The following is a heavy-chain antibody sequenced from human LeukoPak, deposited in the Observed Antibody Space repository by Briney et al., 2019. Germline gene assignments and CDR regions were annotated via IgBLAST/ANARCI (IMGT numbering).Heavy chain of an antibody. V-gene: IGHV3-23*01. Sequence: GGSLRLSCAASGFTFSSYAMSWVRQAPGKGLEWVSAISGSGGSTYYADSVKGRFTISRDNSKNTLYLQMNSLRAEDTAVYYCAKRRVVVVPAASSGYDYWGQGTLVTVSS. J-gene: IGHJ4*02. CDR1: GFTFSSYA. CDR2: ISGSGGST. D-gene: IGHD2-2*01. CDR3: AKRRVVVVPAASSGYDY.